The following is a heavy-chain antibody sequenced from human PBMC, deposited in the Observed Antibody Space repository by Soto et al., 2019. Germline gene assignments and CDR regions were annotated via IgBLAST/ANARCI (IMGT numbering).Heavy chain of an antibody. V-gene: IGHV5-10-1*01. Sequence: AGESLKISCKGSGYSFTSYWISWVRQMPGKGLEWMGRIDPSDSYTNYSPSFQGHVTISADKSISTAYLQWSSLKASDTAMYYCARRAMDPQYYYYYYGMDVWGQGTTVTVSS. CDR2: IDPSDSYT. CDR3: ARRAMDPQYYYYYYGMDV. CDR1: GYSFTSYW. J-gene: IGHJ6*02. D-gene: IGHD2-2*01.